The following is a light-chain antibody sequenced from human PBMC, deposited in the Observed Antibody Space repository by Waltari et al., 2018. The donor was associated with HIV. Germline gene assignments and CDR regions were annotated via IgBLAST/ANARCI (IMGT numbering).Light chain of an antibody. J-gene: IGKJ2*01. V-gene: IGKV1-39*01. CDR2: GAS. CDR3: QQTFSRPYT. CDR1: QTINTY. Sequence: DIQMTQSPLFLSASVGDRVVFTCRANQTINTYLNWYQVKPGKAPKLLVYGASTLQSGVPSRIGAAGSGTHFTLTIASLQPDDFATYYCQQTFSRPYTFGLGTDLDI.